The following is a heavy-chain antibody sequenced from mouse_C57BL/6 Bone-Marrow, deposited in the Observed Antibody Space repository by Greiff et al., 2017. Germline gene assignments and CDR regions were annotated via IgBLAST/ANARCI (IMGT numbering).Heavy chain of an antibody. CDR2: IYPRSGNT. CDR3: ARDGPPFAY. V-gene: IGHV1-81*01. D-gene: IGHD2-3*01. CDR1: GYTFTSYG. J-gene: IGHJ3*01. Sequence: HVQLQQSGAELARPGASVKLSCKASGYTFTSYGISWVKQRTGQGLEWIGEIYPRSGNTYYTEKFKGKATLTTDKSSSTPYLELRSLPSEDAAVYCCARDGPPFAYWGQGTLVTVSA.